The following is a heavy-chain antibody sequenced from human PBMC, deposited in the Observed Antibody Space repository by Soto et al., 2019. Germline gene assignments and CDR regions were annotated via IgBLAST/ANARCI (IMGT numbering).Heavy chain of an antibody. J-gene: IGHJ6*03. D-gene: IGHD3-9*01. CDR1: GGSISNFY. CDR3: ARTVLGPDLLADSFVDYYYYMDV. Sequence: QVQLQESGPGLVRPSETLSPTCTVSGGSISNFYWSWIRQPPGKGLEWIGYVYYTGSTSYNPSLKRRVTFSADSSRGQFSLRLNSVTAADTDVYYCARTVLGPDLLADSFVDYYYYMDVWGQGSTVTVSS. V-gene: IGHV4-59*08. CDR2: VYYTGST.